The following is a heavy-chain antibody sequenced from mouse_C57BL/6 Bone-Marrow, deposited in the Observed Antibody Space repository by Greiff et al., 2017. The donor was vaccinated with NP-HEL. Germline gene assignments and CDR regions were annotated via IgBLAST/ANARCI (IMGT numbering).Heavy chain of an antibody. CDR1: GYAFSSSW. Sequence: VQLQQSGPELVKPGASVKLSCTASGYAFSSSWMNWVQQRPGKGLEWIGRIYPGDGDTYYNGKFKGQATLTADNSSSTAYMQLSSLTSEDSAVYFCARMDGYSPYAMDYWGQGTSVTVSS. V-gene: IGHV1-82*01. CDR2: IYPGDGDT. J-gene: IGHJ4*01. D-gene: IGHD2-3*01. CDR3: ARMDGYSPYAMDY.